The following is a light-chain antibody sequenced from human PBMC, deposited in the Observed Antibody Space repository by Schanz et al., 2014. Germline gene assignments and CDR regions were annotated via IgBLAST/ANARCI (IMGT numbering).Light chain of an antibody. CDR3: QQRDNWPLLT. V-gene: IGKV3-15*01. J-gene: IGKJ4*01. CDR1: QNVATN. Sequence: EIVMTQSPTTLSLSPGETATLSCRASQNVATNLAWYQQKPGQAPRLLIYGASTRATGLPARFTGSGSGTDFTLTISSLEPEDFAVYYCQQRDNWPLLTFGGGTKVEIK. CDR2: GAS.